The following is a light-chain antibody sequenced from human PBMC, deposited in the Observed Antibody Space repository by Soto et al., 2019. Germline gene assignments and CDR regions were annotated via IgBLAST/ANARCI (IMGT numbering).Light chain of an antibody. CDR2: DAS. J-gene: IGKJ5*01. CDR3: LQQSNLQIT. Sequence: IVITQSPATLTVSPGERATLYCRASQSVSTYVAWYQQKPGQAPRLLSVDASSRATGMPGRCSVSSSPTDFTRTIRTLQTGDVPVYYRLQQSNLQITFGQGTRLEI. CDR1: QSVSTY. V-gene: IGKV3-11*01.